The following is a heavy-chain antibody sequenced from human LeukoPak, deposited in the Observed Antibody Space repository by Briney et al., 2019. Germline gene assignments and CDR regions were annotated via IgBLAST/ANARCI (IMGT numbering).Heavy chain of an antibody. Sequence: SETLSLTCTVSGGSISSYYWSWIRQPPGKGLEWIGYIYYNGSTNYNPSLKSRVTISVDTSKNQFSLKLSSVTAADTAVYYCARLGRGYSGYVPDARLYFDYWGQGTLVTVSS. CDR2: IYYNGST. J-gene: IGHJ4*02. CDR1: GGSISSYY. V-gene: IGHV4-59*01. CDR3: ARLGRGYSGYVPDARLYFDY. D-gene: IGHD5-12*01.